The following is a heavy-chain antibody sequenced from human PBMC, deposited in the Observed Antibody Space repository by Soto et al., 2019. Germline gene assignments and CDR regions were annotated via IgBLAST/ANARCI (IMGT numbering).Heavy chain of an antibody. CDR3: ARGSQRYYDFWSGPSVKYYYYYGMDV. Sequence: GASVKVSCKASGYTFTSYGISWVRQAPGQGLEWMGWISAYNGNTNYAQKLQGRVTMTTDTSTSTAYMELRSLRSDDTAVYYCARGSQRYYDFWSGPSVKYYYYYGMDVWGQGTTVT. V-gene: IGHV1-18*04. CDR2: ISAYNGNT. J-gene: IGHJ6*02. CDR1: GYTFTSYG. D-gene: IGHD3-3*01.